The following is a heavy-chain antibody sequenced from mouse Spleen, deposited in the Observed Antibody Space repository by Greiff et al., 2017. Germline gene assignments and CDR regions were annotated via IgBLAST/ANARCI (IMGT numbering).Heavy chain of an antibody. CDR3: TTTSITTVVATDFDV. CDR2: IDPEDGDT. CDR1: GFNIKDYY. D-gene: IGHD1-1*01. Sequence: EVKLMESGAELVRPGASVKLSCTASGFNIKDYYMHWVKQRPEQGLEWIGRIDPEDGDTEYAPKFQGKATMTADTSSNTAYLQLSSLTSEDTAVYYCTTTSITTVVATDFDVWGAGTTVTVSS. V-gene: IGHV14-1*01. J-gene: IGHJ1*01.